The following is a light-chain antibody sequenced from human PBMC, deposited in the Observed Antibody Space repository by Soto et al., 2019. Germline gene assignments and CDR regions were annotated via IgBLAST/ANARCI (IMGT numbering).Light chain of an antibody. Sequence: DIQMTQSSSTLSASVGDRVTITCRASQSISSWLAWYQQKPGKAPKLLIYEASSLESGVPSRFSGSGSGTEFTLPISSLQPDDFATYYCQQYNSYPKTFGQGTKVEIK. CDR2: EAS. V-gene: IGKV1-5*03. J-gene: IGKJ1*01. CDR1: QSISSW. CDR3: QQYNSYPKT.